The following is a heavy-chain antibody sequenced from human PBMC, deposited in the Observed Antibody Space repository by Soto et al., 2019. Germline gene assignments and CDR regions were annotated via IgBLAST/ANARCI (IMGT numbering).Heavy chain of an antibody. J-gene: IGHJ3*02. Sequence: QVQLVQSGAEVKKPGSSVKVSCRASGGIFSSYAINWVRQAPVQGLEWMGGIIPLFVTPNYAQKLQGRVTISADESAHTAYMELSSLRYEDTAVYYCERVQYSGTYLHAFDIWGQGTRVTVSA. D-gene: IGHD1-26*01. V-gene: IGHV1-69*01. CDR3: ERVQYSGTYLHAFDI. CDR2: IIPLFVTP. CDR1: GGIFSSYA.